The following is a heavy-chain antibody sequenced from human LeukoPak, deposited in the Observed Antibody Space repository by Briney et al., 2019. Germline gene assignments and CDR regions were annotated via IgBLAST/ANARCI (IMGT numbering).Heavy chain of an antibody. J-gene: IGHJ6*03. CDR2: IRYDGSNK. Sequence: GGSLRLSCAASRFTFSSYGMHWVRQAPGKGLEWVAFIRYDGSNKYYADSVKGRFTISRDNSKNTLYLQMNSLRAEDTAVYYCAKGLYYYYYMDVWGKGTTVTISS. CDR1: RFTFSSYG. CDR3: AKGLYYYYYMDV. V-gene: IGHV3-30*02.